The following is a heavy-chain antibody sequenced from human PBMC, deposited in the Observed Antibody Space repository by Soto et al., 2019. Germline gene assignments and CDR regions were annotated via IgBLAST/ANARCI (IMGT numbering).Heavy chain of an antibody. D-gene: IGHD4-17*01. J-gene: IGHJ4*02. CDR3: ARGRRTTVTIDY. V-gene: IGHV4-34*01. CDR2: INHSGST. Sequence: LETLSLTWAVYGGSFGGYYWSWIRKPPGKGLEWIGEINHSGSTNYNPSLKSRVTISVDTSKNQFSLKLSSVTAADTSVYYCARGRRTTVTIDYLGQGTLVTVSS. CDR1: GGSFGGYY.